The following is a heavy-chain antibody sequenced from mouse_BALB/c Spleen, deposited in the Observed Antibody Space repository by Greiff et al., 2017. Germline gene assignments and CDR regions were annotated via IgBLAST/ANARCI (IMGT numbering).Heavy chain of an antibody. J-gene: IGHJ4*01. CDR3: AREGAYDGDAMDY. CDR2: ISSGGSYT. CDR1: GFTFSSYA. D-gene: IGHD2-12*01. Sequence: EVMLVESGGGLVKPGGSLKLSCAASGFTFSSYAMSWVRQTPEKRLEWVATISSGGSYTYYPDSVKGRFTISRDNAKNTLYLQMSSLRSEDTAMYYCAREGAYDGDAMDYWGQGTSVTVSS. V-gene: IGHV5-9-1*01.